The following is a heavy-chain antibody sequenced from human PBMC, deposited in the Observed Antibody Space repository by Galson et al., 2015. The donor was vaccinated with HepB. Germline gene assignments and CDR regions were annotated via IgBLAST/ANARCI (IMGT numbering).Heavy chain of an antibody. CDR3: ARYNWNDAYYYYYGMDV. CDR1: GGTFSSYA. Sequence: SVKVSCKASGGTFSSYAISWVRQAPGQGLEWMGGIIPIFGTANYAQKFQGRVTITADESTSTAYMELSSLRSEDTAVYYCARYNWNDAYYYYYGMDVWGQGTTVTVSS. J-gene: IGHJ6*02. CDR2: IIPIFGTA. D-gene: IGHD1-1*01. V-gene: IGHV1-69*13.